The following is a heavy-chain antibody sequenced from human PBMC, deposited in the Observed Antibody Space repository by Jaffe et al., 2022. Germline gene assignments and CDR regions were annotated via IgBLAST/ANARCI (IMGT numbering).Heavy chain of an antibody. CDR3: ARDKFEGSGWTFIGY. D-gene: IGHD6-19*01. CDR1: GFTFSSYS. V-gene: IGHV3-21*01. CDR2: ISSSSSYI. J-gene: IGHJ4*02. Sequence: EVQLVESGGGLVKPGGSLRLSCAASGFTFSSYSMNWVRQAPGKGLEWVSSISSSSSYIYYADSVKGRFTISRDNAKNSLYLQMNSLRAEDTAVYYCARDKFEGSGWTFIGYWGQGTLVTVSS.